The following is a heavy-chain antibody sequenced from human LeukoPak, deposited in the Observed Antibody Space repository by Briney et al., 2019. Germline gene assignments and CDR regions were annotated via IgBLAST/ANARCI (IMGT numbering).Heavy chain of an antibody. J-gene: IGHJ4*02. CDR2: ISYDGSNK. Sequence: GGSLILSCAASGFTFSSYAMHWVRQAPGKGLEWVAVISYDGSNKYYADSVKGRFTISRDNSKNTLYLQMNSLRAEDTAVYYCARASRYCSGGSCYGFDYWGQGTLVTVSS. CDR1: GFTFSSYA. D-gene: IGHD2-15*01. V-gene: IGHV3-30*04. CDR3: ARASRYCSGGSCYGFDY.